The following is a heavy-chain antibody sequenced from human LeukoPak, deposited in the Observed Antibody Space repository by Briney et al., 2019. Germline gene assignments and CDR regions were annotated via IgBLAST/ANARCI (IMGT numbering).Heavy chain of an antibody. CDR3: AREYDSSGYHIFDP. J-gene: IGHJ5*02. CDR2: IYYSGST. Sequence: SQTLSLTCTVSGGSISSGGYYWRWIRQHPGKGLEWIGYIYYSGSTYYNPSLKSRVTISVDTSKNQFSLKLSSVTAADTAVYYCAREYDSSGYHIFDPWGQGTLVTVSS. V-gene: IGHV4-31*03. CDR1: GGSISSGGYY. D-gene: IGHD3-22*01.